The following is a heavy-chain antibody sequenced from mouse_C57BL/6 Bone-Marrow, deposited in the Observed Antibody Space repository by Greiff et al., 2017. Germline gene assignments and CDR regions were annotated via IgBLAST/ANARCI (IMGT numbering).Heavy chain of an antibody. J-gene: IGHJ1*03. Sequence: EVQVVESGGGLVKPGGSLKLSCAASGFTFSSYTMSWVRQTPEKGLQWVAAISGGGGNTYYPDSVKGRFTISRDNDKNIPYLQMSSRRSDDTALYYCSRQVTTVLATKYFDVWGTGTTVTVSS. CDR1: GFTFSSYT. V-gene: IGHV5-9*01. CDR3: SRQVTTVLATKYFDV. D-gene: IGHD1-1*01. CDR2: ISGGGGNT.